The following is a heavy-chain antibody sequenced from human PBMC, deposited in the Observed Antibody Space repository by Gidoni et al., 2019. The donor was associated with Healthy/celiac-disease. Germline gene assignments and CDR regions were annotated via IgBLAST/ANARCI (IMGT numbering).Heavy chain of an antibody. D-gene: IGHD2-21*01. CDR3: ARDYSLCGGDCYTRLFDY. Sequence: EVQLVESGGGLVQPGGSLRLSCAASGFTFSSYAMHWVRQAPGKGLEYVSASSSNGGSTDYANSVKGRFTISRDNSKNTLYLQMGSLRAEDMAVYYCARDYSLCGGDCYTRLFDYWGQGTLVTVSS. CDR2: SSSNGGST. V-gene: IGHV3-64*01. J-gene: IGHJ4*02. CDR1: GFTFSSYA.